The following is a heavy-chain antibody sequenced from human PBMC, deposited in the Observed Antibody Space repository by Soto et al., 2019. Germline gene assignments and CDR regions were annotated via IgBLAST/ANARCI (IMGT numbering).Heavy chain of an antibody. CDR2: IWYDGSNK. CDR3: AREGDSTVVTPREGVYYYYYGMDV. D-gene: IGHD4-17*01. CDR1: GFTFSSYG. V-gene: IGHV3-33*01. J-gene: IGHJ6*02. Sequence: QVQLVESGGGVVQPGRSLRLSCAASGFTFSSYGMHWVRQAPGKGLEWVAVIWYDGSNKYYADSVKGRFTISRDNSKNTLYLQMNSLRAEDTAVYYCAREGDSTVVTPREGVYYYYYGMDVWGQGTTVTVSS.